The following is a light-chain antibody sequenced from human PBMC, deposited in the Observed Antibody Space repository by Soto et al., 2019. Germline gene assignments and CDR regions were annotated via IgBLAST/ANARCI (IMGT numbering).Light chain of an antibody. CDR2: EVS. Sequence: QSVLTQPPSASGSPGQSVTISCTGTSSDVGGYDYVSWYQHHPGEAPKLMIYEVSKRPSGVPDRFSGSKSGNTASLTVSGLQAEDEADYFCCSYAGSNNYYVFGTGTKVTVL. CDR1: SSDVGGYDY. J-gene: IGLJ1*01. CDR3: CSYAGSNNYYV. V-gene: IGLV2-8*01.